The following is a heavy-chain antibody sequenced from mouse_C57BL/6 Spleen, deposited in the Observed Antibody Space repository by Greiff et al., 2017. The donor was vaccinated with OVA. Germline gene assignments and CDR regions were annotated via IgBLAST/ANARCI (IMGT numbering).Heavy chain of an antibody. V-gene: IGHV1-80*01. Sequence: VKLQESGAELVKPGASVKISCKASGYAFSSYWMNWVKQRPGKGLEGIGQIYPGDGDTNYNGKFKGKATLTADKSSSTAYMQLSSLTSEDSAVYFCARQTGSHWYFDVWGTGTTVTVSS. D-gene: IGHD3-2*01. CDR2: IYPGDGDT. CDR3: ARQTGSHWYFDV. CDR1: GYAFSSYW. J-gene: IGHJ1*03.